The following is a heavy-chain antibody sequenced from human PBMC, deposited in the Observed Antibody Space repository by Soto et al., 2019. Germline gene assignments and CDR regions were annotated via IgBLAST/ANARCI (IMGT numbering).Heavy chain of an antibody. V-gene: IGHV3-23*01. J-gene: IGHJ4*02. CDR2: ISGSGGST. D-gene: IGHD3-9*01. CDR3: AKGAWYDILTGYYNFDY. CDR1: GFTFSSYA. Sequence: EVQLLESGGGLVQPGGSLRLSCAASGFTFSSYAMSWVRQAPGKGLEWVSAISGSGGSTYYADSVKGRFTISRDNSKNTLYLQMNSLRAEDTAVYYCAKGAWYDILTGYYNFDYWGQGTLVTVSS.